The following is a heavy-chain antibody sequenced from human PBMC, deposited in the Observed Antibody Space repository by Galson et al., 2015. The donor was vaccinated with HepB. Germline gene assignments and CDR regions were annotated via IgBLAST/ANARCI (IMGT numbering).Heavy chain of an antibody. CDR1: GCSFSNSY. Sequence: SVKVSCKASGCSFSNSYMHWVRQAPGQGLEWMGIINPGDGSATYAQKFQGRVTMTRDTSTSTVYMELSSLRSEDTAVYYCASGGYGMDVWGQGTTVIVSS. CDR2: INPGDGSA. J-gene: IGHJ6*02. D-gene: IGHD3-16*01. V-gene: IGHV1-46*01. CDR3: ASGGYGMDV.